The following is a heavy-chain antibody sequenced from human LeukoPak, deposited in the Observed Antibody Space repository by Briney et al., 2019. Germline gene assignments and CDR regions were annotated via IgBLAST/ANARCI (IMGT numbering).Heavy chain of an antibody. CDR3: AKDFTYGSGPLDY. J-gene: IGHJ4*02. CDR1: GFSFNSYA. D-gene: IGHD3-10*01. CDR2: IWFDGSNK. V-gene: IGHV3-33*06. Sequence: GGSLRLSCAASGFSFNSYAMHWVRQAPGKGLEWVTLIWFDGSNKYYTDSVKGRFTISRDNSKNAVYLQMNSLRAEDTAIYYCAKDFTYGSGPLDYWGQGILVTVSS.